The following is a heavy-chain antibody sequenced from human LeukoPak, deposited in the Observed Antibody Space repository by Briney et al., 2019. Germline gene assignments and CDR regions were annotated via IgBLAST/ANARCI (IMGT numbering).Heavy chain of an antibody. J-gene: IGHJ3*02. CDR2: IIPIFGTA. D-gene: IGHD5-18*01. CDR1: GGTFSSYA. Sequence: SVKVSCKASGGTFSSYAISWVRQAPGQGLEWMGGIIPIFGTANYAQKFQGRVTITADESTGTAYMELSSLRSEDTAVYYCARGRDTAMRLSYFPSLDIWGQGTMVTVSS. V-gene: IGHV1-69*13. CDR3: ARGRDTAMRLSYFPSLDI.